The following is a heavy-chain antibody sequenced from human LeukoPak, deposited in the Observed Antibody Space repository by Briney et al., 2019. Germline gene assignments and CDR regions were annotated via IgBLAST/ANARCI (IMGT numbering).Heavy chain of an antibody. CDR1: GGTFSSHA. CDR3: ARWRASGGYYYYYYMDV. CDR2: IIPIFGTA. J-gene: IGHJ6*03. D-gene: IGHD3-10*01. V-gene: IGHV1-69*13. Sequence: SVKVSCKASGGTFSSHAISWVRQAPGQGLEWMGGIIPIFGTANYAQKFQGRVTITADESTSTAYMELSSLRSEDTAVYYCARWRASGGYYYYYYMDVWGKGTTITVSS.